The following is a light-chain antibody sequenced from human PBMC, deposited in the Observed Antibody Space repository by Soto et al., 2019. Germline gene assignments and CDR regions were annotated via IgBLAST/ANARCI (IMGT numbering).Light chain of an antibody. J-gene: IGKJ4*02. V-gene: IGKV3-11*01. CDR1: QSVSNY. CDR3: QQRSNWPPVT. CDR2: DAS. Sequence: EIVLTQSPATLSLSPGERATLSCRARQSVSNYLAWYQHQPGQAPRLLIYDASNRASGIPARFSGSGSGTDFTLTISSLEPEDFAVYYCQQRSNWPPVTFGGGTKVEIK.